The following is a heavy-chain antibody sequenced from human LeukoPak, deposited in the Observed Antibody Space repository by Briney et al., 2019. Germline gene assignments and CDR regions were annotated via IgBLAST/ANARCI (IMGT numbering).Heavy chain of an antibody. V-gene: IGHV3-15*01. CDR3: TTEGIVGATTVDY. CDR2: IKSKTDGGTT. Sequence: GGSLRLSCAASGFTFSNAWMSWVRQAPGKGLEWVGRIKSKTDGGTTDYAAPVKGRFTISRDDSKNTLYLQMNSLKTEDTAVYYCTTEGIVGATTVDYWGQGTLVTVSS. J-gene: IGHJ4*02. D-gene: IGHD1-26*01. CDR1: GFTFSNAW.